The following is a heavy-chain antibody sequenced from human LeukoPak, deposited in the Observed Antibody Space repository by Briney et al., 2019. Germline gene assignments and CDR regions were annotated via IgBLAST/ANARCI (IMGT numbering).Heavy chain of an antibody. CDR3: ARGPATAATRYFDL. J-gene: IGHJ2*01. CDR1: GGSISSYY. CDR2: IYYSGST. D-gene: IGHD2-15*01. Sequence: SETLSLTCTVSGGSISSYYWSWIRQPPGKGLEWIGYIYYSGSTNNNPSLTSRVTISLDTSKNQFSLTLSSVTAADTAVYYCARGPATAATRYFDLWGRGTLVTVSS. V-gene: IGHV4-59*01.